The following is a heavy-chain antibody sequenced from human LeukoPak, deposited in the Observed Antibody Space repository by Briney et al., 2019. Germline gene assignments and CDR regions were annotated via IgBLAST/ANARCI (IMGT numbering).Heavy chain of an antibody. D-gene: IGHD3-10*01. J-gene: IGHJ6*03. CDR3: ARDGSRFYYGSGSYYNPDYYYYYMDV. CDR2: ISAYNGNT. V-gene: IGHV1-18*04. CDR1: GYTFTGYF. Sequence: ASVKVSCKASGYTFTGYFMHWVRQAPGQGLEWMGWISAYNGNTNYAQKLQGRVTMTTDTSTSTAYMELRSLRSDDTAVYYCARDGSRFYYGSGSYYNPDYYYYYMDVWGKGTTVTISS.